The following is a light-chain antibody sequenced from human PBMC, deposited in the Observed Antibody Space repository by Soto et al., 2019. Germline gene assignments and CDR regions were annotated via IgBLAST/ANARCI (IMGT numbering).Light chain of an antibody. Sequence: EIVMTQSPATLSVVPGERATLSCRASQSVSSNLAWYQHKPGQAPRLLTYGAPTRATGIPARFSGSGSGTEFTLPITSLHPKVFAFFYFQQYYNGPRTLGQGPKV. J-gene: IGKJ1*01. CDR1: QSVSSN. V-gene: IGKV3-15*01. CDR2: GAP. CDR3: QQYYNGPRT.